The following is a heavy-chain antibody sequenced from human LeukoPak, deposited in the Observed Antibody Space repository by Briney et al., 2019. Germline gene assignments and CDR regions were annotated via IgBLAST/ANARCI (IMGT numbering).Heavy chain of an antibody. Sequence: GASVKVSCKASGYTFTNYGISWVRQAPGQGLEWMGWISGYNGNTNYAQKLQGRVTMTTDTSTSTAYMELRSLRSDDTAVYYCARKLLTYNWFDPWGQGTLVTVSS. J-gene: IGHJ5*02. D-gene: IGHD6-6*01. CDR3: ARKLLTYNWFDP. V-gene: IGHV1-18*01. CDR2: ISGYNGNT. CDR1: GYTFTNYG.